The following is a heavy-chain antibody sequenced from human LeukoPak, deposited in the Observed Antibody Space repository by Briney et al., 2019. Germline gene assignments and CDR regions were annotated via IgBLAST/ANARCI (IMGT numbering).Heavy chain of an antibody. CDR3: ARVGQWELDRFHDY. V-gene: IGHV1-2*02. CDR1: GYTFTGYY. J-gene: IGHJ4*02. Sequence: ASVKVSCKASGYTFTGYYMHWVRQAPGQGLEWMGWINPNSGGTNYAQKFQGRVTMTRDTSISTAYMELSRLRSDDTAMFYCARVGQWELDRFHDYWGQGTLVTVSS. CDR2: INPNSGGT. D-gene: IGHD1-26*01.